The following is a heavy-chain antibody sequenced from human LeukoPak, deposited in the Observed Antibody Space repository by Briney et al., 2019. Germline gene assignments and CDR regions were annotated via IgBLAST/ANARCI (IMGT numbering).Heavy chain of an antibody. J-gene: IGHJ4*02. CDR2: ISGSASRT. Sequence: GGSLRLSCAASGFTFSSYGMHWVRQAPGKGLEWVSGISGSASRTYYADSVKGRFTISRDISENTLFLQMNSLRADDTAVYYCARGDSYYLSPDHWGQGTLVTVSS. D-gene: IGHD3-22*01. V-gene: IGHV3-23*01. CDR3: ARGDSYYLSPDH. CDR1: GFTFSSYG.